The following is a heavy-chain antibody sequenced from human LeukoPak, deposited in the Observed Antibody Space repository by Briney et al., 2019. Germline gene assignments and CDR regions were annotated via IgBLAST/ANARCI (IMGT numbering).Heavy chain of an antibody. CDR2: IYTSGST. CDR3: AGSSGYYGPHDAFDI. J-gene: IGHJ3*02. CDR1: GGSISSYY. D-gene: IGHD3-22*01. Sequence: SETLSLTCTVSGGSISSYYWSWIRQPAGKGLEWIGPIYTSGSTNYNPSPKSRVTISVDRSKNQFSLKLSSVTAADTAVYYCAGSSGYYGPHDAFDIWGQGTMVTVSS. V-gene: IGHV4-4*07.